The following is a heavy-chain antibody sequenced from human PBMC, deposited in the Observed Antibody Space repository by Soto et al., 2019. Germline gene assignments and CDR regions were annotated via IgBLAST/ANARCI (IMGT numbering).Heavy chain of an antibody. CDR1: GFTFSSYG. D-gene: IGHD3-22*01. J-gene: IGHJ4*02. Sequence: GGSLRLSCAASGFTFSSYGMHWVRQAPGKGLEWVAVISYDGSNKYYADSVKGRFTISRDNSKNTLYLQMNSLRAEDTAVYYCAKEGNTMIVVDYWGQGTLVTVSS. CDR2: ISYDGSNK. CDR3: AKEGNTMIVVDY. V-gene: IGHV3-30*18.